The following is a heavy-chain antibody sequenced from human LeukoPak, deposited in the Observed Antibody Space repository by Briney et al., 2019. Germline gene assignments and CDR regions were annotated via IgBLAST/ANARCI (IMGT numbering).Heavy chain of an antibody. J-gene: IGHJ4*02. Sequence: GGSLRLSCATSGFTFSSDDMHWVRQAPGKGLEWVAYIRNDGTTKDYADSVKGRFTISRDNPKNTLYLQLNSPRGEDTAVYYCATTVFTTTWYFDYWGQGNLVTVSS. CDR3: ATTVFTTTWYFDY. CDR2: IRNDGTTK. V-gene: IGHV3-30*02. D-gene: IGHD3-9*01. CDR1: GFTFSSDD.